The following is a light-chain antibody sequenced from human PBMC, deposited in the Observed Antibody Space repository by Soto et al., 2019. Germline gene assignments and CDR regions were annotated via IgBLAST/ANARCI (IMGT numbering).Light chain of an antibody. Sequence: QSVLTQPPSVSAAPGQKVTISCSGSSSNIGNNYVSWYQQLPGTAPKLLIYDNNKRPSGIPDRFSGSKSGTSATLGITGLQTGDEADYYCGTWDSSLTCWVFGGGTKLTAL. V-gene: IGLV1-51*01. J-gene: IGLJ3*02. CDR3: GTWDSSLTCWV. CDR2: DNN. CDR1: SSNIGNNY.